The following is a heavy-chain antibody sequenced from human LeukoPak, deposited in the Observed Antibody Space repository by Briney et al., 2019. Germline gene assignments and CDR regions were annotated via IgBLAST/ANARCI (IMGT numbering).Heavy chain of an antibody. V-gene: IGHV3-30*18. J-gene: IGHJ4*02. CDR2: ISYDGSNK. D-gene: IGHD4-23*01. CDR1: RFIFSNHW. CDR3: AKDYGGNSGRVDY. Sequence: PGGSLRLSCAASRFIFSNHWMTWVRQAPGKGLEWVAVISYDGSNKYYADSVKGRFTISRDNSKNTLYLQMNSLRAEDTAVYYCAKDYGGNSGRVDYWGQGTLVTVSS.